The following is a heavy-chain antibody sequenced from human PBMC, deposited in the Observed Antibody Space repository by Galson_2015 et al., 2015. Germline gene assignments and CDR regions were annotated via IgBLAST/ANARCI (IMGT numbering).Heavy chain of an antibody. J-gene: IGHJ4*02. CDR3: ADFGAARPLDY. D-gene: IGHD6-6*01. Sequence: SLRLSCAASGFTFSSYGMHWVRQAPGKGLEWVAVISYDGSNKYYADSVKGRFTISRDNSKNTLYLQMNSLRAEDTAVYYCADFGAARPLDYWGQGTLVTVSS. CDR1: GFTFSSYG. V-gene: IGHV3-30*03. CDR2: ISYDGSNK.